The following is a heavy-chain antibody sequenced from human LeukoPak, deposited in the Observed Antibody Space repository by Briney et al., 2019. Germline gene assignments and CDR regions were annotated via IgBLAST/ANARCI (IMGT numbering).Heavy chain of an antibody. CDR3: ARVSAAVSRWFDP. D-gene: IGHD6-13*01. V-gene: IGHV4-59*01. CDR2: IYYSGST. CDR1: GGSISSYY. J-gene: IGHJ5*02. Sequence: SETLSLTCTVSGGSISSYYWSWIRQPPGKGLEWIGYIYYSGSTNYNPSLKSRVTISVDTSKNQFSLKLSSVTAADTAVYYCARVSAAVSRWFDPWGQGTLVTVSS.